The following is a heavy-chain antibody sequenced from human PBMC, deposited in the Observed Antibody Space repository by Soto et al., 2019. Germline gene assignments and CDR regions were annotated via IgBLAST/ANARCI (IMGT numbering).Heavy chain of an antibody. V-gene: IGHV3-74*01. Sequence: EVQLVESGGGLVQPGGSLRLSCAASGFTLSGRSMHWVRQAPGKGLVWVSGIDNAGTDATYADSVKGRFTSSRDNAKNILYLQMNSLRVEDTAVYYCARGWFGPYVGGKGTTVTVSS. D-gene: IGHD3-10*01. J-gene: IGHJ6*04. CDR1: GFTLSGRS. CDR3: ARGWFGPYV. CDR2: IDNAGTDA.